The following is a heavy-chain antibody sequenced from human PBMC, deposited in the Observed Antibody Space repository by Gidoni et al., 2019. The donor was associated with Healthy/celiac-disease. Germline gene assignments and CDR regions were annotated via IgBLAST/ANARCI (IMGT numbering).Heavy chain of an antibody. V-gene: IGHV1-18*01. CDR2: ISAYNGNT. CDR3: ASSSGSYDFSDAFDI. CDR1: GYTFTSYG. Sequence: VQPVQSGAEVKKPGASVKVSCKASGYTFTSYGISWLRQAPGQGLEWMGWISAYNGNTNYAQKLQCRVTMTTDTSTSTAYMELRSLRADDTAVYYCASSSGSYDFSDAFDIWGQGTMVTVSS. J-gene: IGHJ3*02. D-gene: IGHD1-26*01.